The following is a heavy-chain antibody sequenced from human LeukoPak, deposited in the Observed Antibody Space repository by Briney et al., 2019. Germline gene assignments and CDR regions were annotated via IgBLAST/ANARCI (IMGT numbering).Heavy chain of an antibody. J-gene: IGHJ6*03. CDR1: GLTFSNYW. CDR2: IKQDGSEK. Sequence: GGSLRLSCAASGLTFSNYWMSWVRQAPGKGLEWVANIKQDGSEKYYVDSVKGRFTISRDNAKNSLSLQMNSLRAEDTAVYYCARAQCFSSTSCMKKGYYYYYYMDVWGKGTTVTISS. V-gene: IGHV3-7*01. D-gene: IGHD2-2*01. CDR3: ARAQCFSSTSCMKKGYYYYYYMDV.